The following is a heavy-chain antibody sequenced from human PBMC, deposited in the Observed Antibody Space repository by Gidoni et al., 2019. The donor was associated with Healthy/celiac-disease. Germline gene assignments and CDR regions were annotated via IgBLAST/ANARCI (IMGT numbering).Heavy chain of an antibody. CDR1: GFNFSGSA. V-gene: IGHV3-73*02. CDR3: TRHQPIVVVPAAIRGYYYYGMDV. CDR2: IRSKANSYAT. D-gene: IGHD2-2*02. Sequence: EVQLVESGGGLVQPGGSLKLSGAASGFNFSGSAMHWVRQASGKGLEWVGRIRSKANSYATAYAASVKGRFTISRDDSKNTAYLQMNSLKTEDTAVYYCTRHQPIVVVPAAIRGYYYYGMDVWGQGTTVTVSS. J-gene: IGHJ6*02.